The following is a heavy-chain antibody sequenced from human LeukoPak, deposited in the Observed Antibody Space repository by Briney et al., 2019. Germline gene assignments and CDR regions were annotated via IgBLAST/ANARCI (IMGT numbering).Heavy chain of an antibody. CDR3: ARDLETGYSSSWYPFDY. D-gene: IGHD6-13*01. V-gene: IGHV3-66*01. J-gene: IGHJ4*02. CDR1: GFTVSANY. CDR2: MYSNGDT. Sequence: GGSLRLSCVASGFTVSANYMTWVRQAPGKGLEWVSLMYSNGDTYYAESVKGRFTISRDNAKNSLYLQMNSLRAEDTAVYYCARDLETGYSSSWYPFDYWGQGTLVTVSS.